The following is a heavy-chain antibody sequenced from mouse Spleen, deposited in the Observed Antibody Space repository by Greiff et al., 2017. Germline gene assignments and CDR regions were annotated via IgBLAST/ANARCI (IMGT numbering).Heavy chain of an antibody. V-gene: IGHV2-2*01. J-gene: IGHJ3*01. CDR2: IWSGGST. CDR1: GFSLTSYG. CDR3: ARNLDSSGIFFPSY. D-gene: IGHD3-2*01. Sequence: VQLQESGPGLVQPSQSLSITCTVSGFSLTSYGVHWVRQSPGKGLEWLGVIWSGGSTDYNAAFISRLSISKDNSKSQVFFKMNSLQADDTAIYYCARNLDSSGIFFPSYWGQGTLVTVSA.